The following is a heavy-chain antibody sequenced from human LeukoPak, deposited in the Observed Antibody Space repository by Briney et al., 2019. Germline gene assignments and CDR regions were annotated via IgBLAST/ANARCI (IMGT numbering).Heavy chain of an antibody. Sequence: SETLSLTCTVSGGSISNYYWSWIRQPAGKGLEWIGRTYTSGTTNYNPSLKSRVTMSVDTSKNHFSLKLDSVTAADTAVYYCARDVRRSSSSANSYYYYMDVWGKGTTVTVSS. CDR1: GGSISNYY. J-gene: IGHJ6*03. CDR3: ARDVRRSSSSANSYYYYMDV. D-gene: IGHD6-6*01. CDR2: TYTSGTT. V-gene: IGHV4-4*07.